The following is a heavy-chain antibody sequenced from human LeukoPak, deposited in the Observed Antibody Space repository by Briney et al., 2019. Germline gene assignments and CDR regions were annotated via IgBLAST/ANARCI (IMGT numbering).Heavy chain of an antibody. V-gene: IGHV3-30*03. CDR1: GFTFSNYG. J-gene: IGHJ4*02. Sequence: PGGSLRLPCTASGFTFSNYGMQWARQAPGKGLEWVTVISYDGNIKNYADSVKGRFTISRDNSKNTLYLQMNSLRAEDTAVYYCAREPYYYDSSGYTNSWGQGTLVTVSS. CDR3: AREPYYYDSSGYTNS. D-gene: IGHD3-22*01. CDR2: ISYDGNIK.